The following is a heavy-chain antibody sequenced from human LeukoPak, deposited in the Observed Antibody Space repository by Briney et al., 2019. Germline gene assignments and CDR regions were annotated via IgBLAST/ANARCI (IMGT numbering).Heavy chain of an antibody. Sequence: ASVKVSCKASGYTFTSYGISWVRQAPGQGLEWMGWISAYNGNTNYAQKLQGRVTMTTDTSTSTAYMELRSLRSDDTAVYYCARGPYSIFGVVTAFDPWGQGTLVTVSS. J-gene: IGHJ5*02. D-gene: IGHD3-3*01. CDR1: GYTFTSYG. CDR2: ISAYNGNT. V-gene: IGHV1-18*01. CDR3: ARGPYSIFGVVTAFDP.